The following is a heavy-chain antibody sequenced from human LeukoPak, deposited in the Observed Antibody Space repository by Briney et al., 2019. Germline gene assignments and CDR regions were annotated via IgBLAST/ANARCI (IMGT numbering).Heavy chain of an antibody. V-gene: IGHV4-39*07. CDR3: ARGGAFKAPAYVQH. CDR2: IYYSGST. CDR1: CVSLSSSIYL. J-gene: IGHJ1*01. D-gene: IGHD6-13*01. Sequence: SDTLSLPCTLSCVSLSSSIYLWGCIPPPPGGGLEWIGSIYYSGSTYYNPSLKSRVTISVDTSKNQFSLKLSSVTAADTAVYYCARGGAFKAPAYVQHWGQGTLVTVSS.